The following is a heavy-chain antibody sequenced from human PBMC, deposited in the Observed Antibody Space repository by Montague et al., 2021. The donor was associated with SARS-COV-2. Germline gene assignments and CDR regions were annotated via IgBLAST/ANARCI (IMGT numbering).Heavy chain of an antibody. CDR2: ISISSSYI. D-gene: IGHD3-10*01. V-gene: IGHV3-21*01. Sequence: SLRLSCAASGFTFRSYSMNWVRQAPGKGLEWVSSISISSSYIYYADSVKGRFTISRDNAKNSLYLQMNSLRLEDTAVYYCARDGYDSGSYASGPDVWGQGTTVTVSS. J-gene: IGHJ6*02. CDR3: ARDGYDSGSYASGPDV. CDR1: GFTFRSYS.